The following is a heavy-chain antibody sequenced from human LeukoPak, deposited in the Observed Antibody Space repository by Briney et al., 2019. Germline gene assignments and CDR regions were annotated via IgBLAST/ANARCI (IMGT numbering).Heavy chain of an antibody. Sequence: SETLSLTCTVSGGSISSSSYYWGWIRQPPGKGLEWIGSIYYSGSTYYNPSLKSRVTISVDTSKNQFSLKLSSVTAADTAVYYCARRLGYSPGGYNWFDPWGQGTLVTVSS. V-gene: IGHV4-39*07. CDR1: GGSISSSSYY. CDR3: ARRLGYSPGGYNWFDP. CDR2: IYYSGST. D-gene: IGHD5-18*01. J-gene: IGHJ5*02.